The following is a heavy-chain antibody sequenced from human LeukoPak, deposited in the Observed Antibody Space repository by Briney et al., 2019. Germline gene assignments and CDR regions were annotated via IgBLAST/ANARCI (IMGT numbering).Heavy chain of an antibody. CDR1: GASISSSNDY. CDR3: ARQFATASADPRGYFDF. Sequence: SETLSLTCSVSGASISSSNDYWGWIRQAPGKGLEWIGSITYDGSAHYNPSLMSRATILVDTSKNQFSLKLSSVTAADAAMYYCARQFATASADPRGYFDFWGQGTVVTVSS. CDR2: ITYDGSA. D-gene: IGHD3-16*01. J-gene: IGHJ4*02. V-gene: IGHV4-39*01.